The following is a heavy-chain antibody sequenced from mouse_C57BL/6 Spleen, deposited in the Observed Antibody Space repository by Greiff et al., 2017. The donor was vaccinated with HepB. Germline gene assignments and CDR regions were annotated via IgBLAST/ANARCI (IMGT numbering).Heavy chain of an antibody. CDR2: ISSGGSYT. CDR3: ARQIYYDYDDYAMDY. V-gene: IGHV5-6*01. D-gene: IGHD2-4*01. Sequence: EVMLVESGGDLVKPGGSLKLSCAASGFTFSSYGMSWVRQTPDKRLEWVATISSGGSYTYYPDSVKGRFTISRDNAKNTLYLQMSSLKSEDTAMYYCARQIYYDYDDYAMDYWGQGTSVTVSS. J-gene: IGHJ4*01. CDR1: GFTFSSYG.